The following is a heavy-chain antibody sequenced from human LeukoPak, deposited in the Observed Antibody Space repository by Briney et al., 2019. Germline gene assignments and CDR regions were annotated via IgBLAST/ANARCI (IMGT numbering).Heavy chain of an antibody. Sequence: GASVKVSCKASGYTFTTHDLTWVRQATGQGLEWMGWMNPGNGDTAYAQKFQGRVAMTRDTSMSTAYTELNNLGSEDTAIYYCARGLGDYNTDWFPVSGYWGQGTPVTVSS. D-gene: IGHD3-9*01. CDR3: ARGLGDYNTDWFPVSGY. J-gene: IGHJ4*02. CDR1: GYTFTTHD. CDR2: MNPGNGDT. V-gene: IGHV1-8*01.